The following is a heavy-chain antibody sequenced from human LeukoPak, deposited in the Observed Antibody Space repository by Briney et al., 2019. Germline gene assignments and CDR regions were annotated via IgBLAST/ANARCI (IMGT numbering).Heavy chain of an antibody. CDR3: AREGSRDGYNLGYDY. D-gene: IGHD5-24*01. CDR2: INPNSGGT. Sequence: ASVKVSCKASGYTFTGYYMHWVRQAPGQGLGWMGWINPNSGGTNYAQKFQGRVTMTRDTSISTAYMELSRLRSDDTAVYYCAREGSRDGYNLGYDYWGQGTLVTVSS. V-gene: IGHV1-2*02. CDR1: GYTFTGYY. J-gene: IGHJ4*02.